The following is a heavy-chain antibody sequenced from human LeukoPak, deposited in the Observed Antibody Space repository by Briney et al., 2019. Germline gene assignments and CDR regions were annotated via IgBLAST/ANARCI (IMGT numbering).Heavy chain of an antibody. CDR1: VYTLTEVS. V-gene: IGHV1-24*01. CDR2: FYPEDGET. D-gene: IGHD6-19*01. CDR3: ATTHPTRQWLGVFDY. Sequence: ASVNLSCKVSVYTLTEVSTDSGRHAPGKGLGWRLGFYPEDGETIYAQKFQGRVTMIEDQSKDPAYLELSSLRSEDTAVYYCATTHPTRQWLGVFDYWGQGTMVTVSS. J-gene: IGHJ4*02.